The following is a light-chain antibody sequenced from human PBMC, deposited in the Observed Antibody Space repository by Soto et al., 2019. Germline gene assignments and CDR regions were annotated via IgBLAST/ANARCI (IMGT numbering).Light chain of an antibody. Sequence: DIQMTQSPSSLSASVGDRVTITCRASQGIGNDLGWYQQKPGKAPKRLIYAASSLQRGVPSRFSASGSGTEFTLTIGSLQPEDFATYYSLQHNSYPFAFGQGTKLEIK. J-gene: IGKJ2*01. V-gene: IGKV1-17*01. CDR2: AAS. CDR1: QGIGND. CDR3: LQHNSYPFA.